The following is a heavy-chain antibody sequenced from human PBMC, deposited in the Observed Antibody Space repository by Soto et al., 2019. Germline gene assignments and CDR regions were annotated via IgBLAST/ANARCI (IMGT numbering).Heavy chain of an antibody. Sequence: QVTLKESGPVLVKPTETLTLTCTVSGFSLSNARMGVSWIRQPPGKALEWLAHIFSNDEKSYSTSLKSRLTTSKDTXXSXVXXTMTNMDPVDTATYYCARIRRMGITMVRGVLYFDLWGRGTLVTVSS. D-gene: IGHD3-10*01. CDR3: ARIRRMGITMVRGVLYFDL. J-gene: IGHJ2*01. CDR2: IFSNDEK. V-gene: IGHV2-26*01. CDR1: GFSLSNARMG.